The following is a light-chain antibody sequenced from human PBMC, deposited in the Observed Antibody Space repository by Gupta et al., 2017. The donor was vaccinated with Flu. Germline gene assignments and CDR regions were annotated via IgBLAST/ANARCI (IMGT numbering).Light chain of an antibody. J-gene: IGKJ3*01. V-gene: IGKV2-28*01. CDR2: LGS. CDR3: KQSLQSPRT. Sequence: DIVITQSPPSLPVTPGEPASISCRSSQSPLYSNGNNYLDWYLQKPGQSPQLLIYLGSNRASGVPDRFSGSGSGTDFTLKISRVEAEDVGVYYCKQSLQSPRTFGHGTKVDI. CDR1: QSPLYSNGNNY.